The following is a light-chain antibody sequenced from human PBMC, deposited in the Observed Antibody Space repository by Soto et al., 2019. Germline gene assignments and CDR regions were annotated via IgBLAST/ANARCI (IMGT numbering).Light chain of an antibody. J-gene: IGLJ3*02. CDR2: DVT. CDR1: SSDVGGYNY. Sequence: QSALTQPRSVSGSPGQSVTISCTGTSSDVGGYNYVSWYQQHPGKAPKLMIYDVTKRPSGVPDRFSGSKSGNTASLTISGLQAEDEAGYFCCSYAGSYTYWVFGGGTKLTGL. CDR3: CSYAGSYTYWV. V-gene: IGLV2-11*01.